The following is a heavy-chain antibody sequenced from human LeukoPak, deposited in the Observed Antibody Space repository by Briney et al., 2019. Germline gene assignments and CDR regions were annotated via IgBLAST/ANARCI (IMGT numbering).Heavy chain of an antibody. D-gene: IGHD3-10*01. Sequence: GGSLRLSCAASGFTFSSYAMSWVRQAPGKGLECISGFSGSGGSTYYADSVKGRFTISRDNSKNTLYLQMNSLRAEDTAVYYCAKSMVREFYYMDVWGKGTTVTISS. CDR1: GFTFSSYA. J-gene: IGHJ6*03. CDR3: AKSMVREFYYMDV. CDR2: FSGSGGST. V-gene: IGHV3-23*01.